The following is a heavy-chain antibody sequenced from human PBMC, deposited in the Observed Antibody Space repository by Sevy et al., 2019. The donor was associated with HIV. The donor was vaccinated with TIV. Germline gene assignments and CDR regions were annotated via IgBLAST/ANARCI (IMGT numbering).Heavy chain of an antibody. CDR3: ANGSSLAWGDYFDF. CDR2: INWNSGTS. CDR1: GFTFDDYA. D-gene: IGHD3-16*01. V-gene: IGHV3-9*01. Sequence: GGSLRLSCVSSGFTFDDYAMHWVRQAPGKGLEWVSSINWNSGTSRYAASVKGRFTISRENATNYLYLQMDSLRVEDSALYHCANGSSLAWGDYFDFWGQGTLVTVSS. J-gene: IGHJ4*02.